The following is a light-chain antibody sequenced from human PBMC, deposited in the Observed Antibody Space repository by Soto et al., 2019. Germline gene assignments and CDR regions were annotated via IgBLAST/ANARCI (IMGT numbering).Light chain of an antibody. CDR3: QQYASTRWT. CDR2: GAS. J-gene: IGKJ1*01. V-gene: IGKV3D-15*01. CDR1: QSVSSN. Sequence: EILMTKSPATLSVSPVEIVSLSCRASQSVSSNLAWYQQKVGQAPRLLIHGASSRDSGTPDRFSGSWSGTVFTLTISRLQPEDFEVYYRQQYASTRWTFGQGTKVDIK.